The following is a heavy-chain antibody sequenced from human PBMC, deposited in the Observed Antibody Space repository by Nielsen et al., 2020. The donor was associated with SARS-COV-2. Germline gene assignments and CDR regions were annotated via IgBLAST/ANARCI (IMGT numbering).Heavy chain of an antibody. J-gene: IGHJ5*02. CDR3: AKDARITRVRGVNNWFDP. D-gene: IGHD3-10*01. CDR2: IKQDGSEK. Sequence: VRQMPGKGLEWVANIKQDGSEKYYVDSVKGRFTISRDNAKNSLYLQMNSLRAEDTAVYYCAKDARITRVRGVNNWFDPWGQGTLVTVSS. V-gene: IGHV3-7*05.